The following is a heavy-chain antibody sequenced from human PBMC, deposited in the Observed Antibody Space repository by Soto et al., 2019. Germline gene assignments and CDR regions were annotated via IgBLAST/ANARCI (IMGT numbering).Heavy chain of an antibody. D-gene: IGHD3-3*01. J-gene: IGHJ6*02. CDR3: ARISRRITIFGVVKEPYGMDV. Sequence: SGPTLVNPTQTLTLTCTFSGFSLSTSGMCVSWIRQPPGKALEWLARIDLDDDKYYSTSLKTRLTISKDTSKNPGVLKRPNMTPGDAAMYCGARISRRITIFGVVKEPYGMDVWGQGTTVTVSS. CDR1: GFSLSTSGMC. CDR2: IDLDDDK. V-gene: IGHV2-70*11.